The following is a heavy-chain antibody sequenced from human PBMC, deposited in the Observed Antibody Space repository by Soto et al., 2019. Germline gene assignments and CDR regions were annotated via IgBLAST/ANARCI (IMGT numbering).Heavy chain of an antibody. Sequence: GASVKVSCKASGYTFTSYAMHWVRQAPGQRLEWMGWINAGNGNTKYSQKFQGRVTITRDTSASTAYMELSSLRSEDTAVYYCARAGWDSSSWYSDWYFDLWGRGTLVTVSS. CDR3: ARAGWDSSSWYSDWYFDL. CDR2: INAGNGNT. CDR1: GYTFTSYA. V-gene: IGHV1-3*01. D-gene: IGHD6-13*01. J-gene: IGHJ2*01.